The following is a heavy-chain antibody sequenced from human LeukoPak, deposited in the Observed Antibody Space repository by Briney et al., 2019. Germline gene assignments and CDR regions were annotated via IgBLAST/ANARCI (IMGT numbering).Heavy chain of an antibody. D-gene: IGHD6-6*01. CDR2: IRSKANSYAT. Sequence: VGRIRSKANSYATAYAASVKGRFTISRDDSKNTAYLQMNSLKTEDTAVYYCTSGIAALGYWGQGTLVTVSS. J-gene: IGHJ4*02. V-gene: IGHV3-73*01. CDR3: TSGIAALGY.